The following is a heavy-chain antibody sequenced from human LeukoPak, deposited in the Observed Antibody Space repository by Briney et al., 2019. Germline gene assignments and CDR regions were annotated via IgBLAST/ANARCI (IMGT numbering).Heavy chain of an antibody. Sequence: GGSLRLSCTASGFTFGDYAMSWVRQAPGKGLEWVGFIRSKAYGGTTEYAASVKGRFTISRDDSKSIAHLQMNSLKTEDTAVYYCTRGGTDCSGGSCYSVSLDYWGQGTLVTVSS. J-gene: IGHJ4*02. CDR1: GFTFGDYA. V-gene: IGHV3-49*04. D-gene: IGHD2-15*01. CDR3: TRGGTDCSGGSCYSVSLDY. CDR2: IRSKAYGGTT.